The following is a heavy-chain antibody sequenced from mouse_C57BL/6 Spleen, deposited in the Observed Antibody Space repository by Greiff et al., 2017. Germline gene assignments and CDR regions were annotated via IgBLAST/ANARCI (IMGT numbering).Heavy chain of an antibody. V-gene: IGHV1-69*01. J-gene: IGHJ4*01. CDR1: GYTFTSYW. CDR2: IDPSDSST. CDR3: ARGDSYYAMDY. Sequence: QVQLQQPGAELVMPGASVKLSCKASGYTFTSYWMPWVKQRPGQGLEWIGEIDPSDSSTTSNQKFKGKSTLTVDKSSSTAYMQLSSLTSEDSAVYYCARGDSYYAMDYWGQGTSVTVSS.